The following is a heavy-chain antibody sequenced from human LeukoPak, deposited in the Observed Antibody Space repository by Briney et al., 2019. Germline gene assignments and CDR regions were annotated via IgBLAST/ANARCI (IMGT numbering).Heavy chain of an antibody. CDR3: ARGLDYYDSSGYHY. Sequence: GRSLRLSCAASGFTFSSYSMNWVRQAPGKGLEWVSSISSSSSYIYYADSVKGRFTISRDNAKNSLYLQMNSLRAEDTAVYYCARGLDYYDSSGYHYWGQGTLVTVSS. D-gene: IGHD3-22*01. CDR2: ISSSSSYI. CDR1: GFTFSSYS. J-gene: IGHJ4*02. V-gene: IGHV3-21*01.